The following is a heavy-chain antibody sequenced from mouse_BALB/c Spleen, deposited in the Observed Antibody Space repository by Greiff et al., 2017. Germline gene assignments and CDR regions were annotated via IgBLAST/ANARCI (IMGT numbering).Heavy chain of an antibody. CDR3: ARGSHFAY. J-gene: IGHJ3*01. CDR1: GYTFSSYL. D-gene: IGHD1-1*02. V-gene: IGHV1-9*01. Sequence: QVQLQQSGAELMKPGASVKISCKATGYTFSSYLIEWVKQRPGHGLEWIGEILPGSGSTNYNEKFKGKATFTADTSSNTAYMQLSSLTSEDSAVYYCARGSHFAYWGQGTLVTVSA. CDR2: ILPGSGST.